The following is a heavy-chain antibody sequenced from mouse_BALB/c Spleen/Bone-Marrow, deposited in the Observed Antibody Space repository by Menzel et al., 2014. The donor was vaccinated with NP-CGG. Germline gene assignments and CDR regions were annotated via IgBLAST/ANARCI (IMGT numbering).Heavy chain of an antibody. D-gene: IGHD2-10*02. V-gene: IGHV1-80*01. CDR3: ARKYGDY. CDR1: GYPFSSYW. J-gene: IGHJ2*01. CDR2: IYPEDGET. Sequence: QVRLQQSGAELVRPGSSVKISCKASGYPFSSYWMNWVKQRPGQGLEWIGQIYPEDGETNYNGKFKGNATLTADKSSSTAYMQLISLTSEDSAVYFCARKYGDYWGQGTTLTVSS.